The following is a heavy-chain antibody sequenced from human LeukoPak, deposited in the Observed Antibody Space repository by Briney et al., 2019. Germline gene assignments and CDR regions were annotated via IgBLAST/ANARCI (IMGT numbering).Heavy chain of an antibody. V-gene: IGHV3-48*03. J-gene: IGHJ4*02. CDR2: ISSTGSTI. Sequence: GGSLRLSCAASGFTFSSYEMNWVCQAPGKGLEWVSYISSTGSTIYYADSVKGRSTISRDNAKNSLYLQMISLGTEATAVYYGARIEGGFGELLFGYFDYWGQGTLVTVSS. CDR3: ARIEGGFGELLFGYFDY. CDR1: GFTFSSYE. D-gene: IGHD3-10*01.